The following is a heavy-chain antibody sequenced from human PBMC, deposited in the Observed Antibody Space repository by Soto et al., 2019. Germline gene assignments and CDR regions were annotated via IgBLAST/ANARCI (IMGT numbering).Heavy chain of an antibody. V-gene: IGHV3-21*01. CDR2: ISSTSTYI. Sequence: VGSLRLSCAASGFLFNSYGMNWVRLSPGRGLEWISSISSTSTYIEYADSVKGRFIISRDNAENSLFLQMNSLRAEDTAVYYCARERTRTLDYWGQGTLVTVSS. CDR1: GFLFNSYG. D-gene: IGHD1-7*01. CDR3: ARERTRTLDY. J-gene: IGHJ4*02.